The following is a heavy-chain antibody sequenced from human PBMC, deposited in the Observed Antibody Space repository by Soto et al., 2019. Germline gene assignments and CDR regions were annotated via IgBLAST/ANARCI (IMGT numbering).Heavy chain of an antibody. CDR3: ARHKKDLVVVAATSLSYYYYYMDV. CDR2: IYYSGST. V-gene: IGHV4-59*08. CDR1: GGSISSYY. J-gene: IGHJ6*03. Sequence: SETLSLTCTVSGGSISSYYWSWIRQPPGKGLEWIGYIYYSGSTNYNPSLKSRVTISVDTSKNQFSLKLSSVTAADTAVYYCARHKKDLVVVAATSLSYYYYYMDVWGKGTTVTVSS. D-gene: IGHD2-15*01.